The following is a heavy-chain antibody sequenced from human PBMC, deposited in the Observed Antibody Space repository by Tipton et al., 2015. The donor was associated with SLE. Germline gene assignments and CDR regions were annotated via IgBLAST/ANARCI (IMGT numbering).Heavy chain of an antibody. CDR1: GGSISSYY. CDR2: ISGSGGST. V-gene: IGHV3-23*01. CDR3: AKVLGATDFNWFDP. D-gene: IGHD5-12*01. Sequence: LSLTCTVSGGSISSYYWSWIRQPPGKGLEWVSAISGSGGSTYHADSVKGRFTISRDNSKNTLYLQMNSLRAEDTAVYYCAKVLGATDFNWFDPWGQGTLVTVSS. J-gene: IGHJ5*02.